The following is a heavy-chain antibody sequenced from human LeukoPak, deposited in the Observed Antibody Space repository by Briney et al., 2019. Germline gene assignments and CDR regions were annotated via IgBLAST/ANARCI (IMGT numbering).Heavy chain of an antibody. CDR2: INPSGSDT. V-gene: IGHV1-46*01. D-gene: IGHD1-26*01. CDR3: ARDNSVGDTAWWFDP. Sequence: ASVKVSCKVTGYTFTAYYMHWVRQAPGQGLEWMGLINPSGSDTVYAQKFQGRVTMTRDMSTSTDYMELSSLRFDDTAVYYCARDNSVGDTAWWFDPWGQGTLVTVSS. J-gene: IGHJ5*02. CDR1: GYTFTAYY.